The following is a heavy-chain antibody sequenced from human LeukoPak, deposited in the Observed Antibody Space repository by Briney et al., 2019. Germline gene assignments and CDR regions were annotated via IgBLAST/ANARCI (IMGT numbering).Heavy chain of an antibody. CDR2: INHSGST. CDR3: ARLGRAYYFDY. D-gene: IGHD7-27*01. CDR1: GGSFSGYY. V-gene: IGHV4-34*01. J-gene: IGHJ4*02. Sequence: PSETLSLTCAVYGGSFSGYYWIWIRQPPGKGLEWIGEINHSGSTNYNPSLKSRVTISVDTSKNQFSLKLSSVTAADTAVYYCARLGRAYYFDYWGQGTLVTVSS.